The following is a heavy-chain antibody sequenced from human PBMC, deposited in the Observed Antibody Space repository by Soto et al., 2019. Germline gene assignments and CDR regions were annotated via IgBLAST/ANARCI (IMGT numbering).Heavy chain of an antibody. D-gene: IGHD6-13*01. J-gene: IGHJ6*02. CDR3: ARVGSSPGGRDV. CDR1: GGTFSSYA. V-gene: IGHV1-69*05. Sequence: QVQLVQSGAEVKKPGSSVKVSCKASGGTFSSYAISWVRQAPGQGLEWMGGIIPIFGTANYAQKFQGRVXIXPXXCTRTAYVELSCLRSGDAAVYYCARVGSSPGGRDVWGPGTTVTVSS. CDR2: IIPIFGTA.